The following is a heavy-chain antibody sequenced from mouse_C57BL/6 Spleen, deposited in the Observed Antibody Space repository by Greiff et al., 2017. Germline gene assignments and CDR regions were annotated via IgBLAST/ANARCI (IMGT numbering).Heavy chain of an antibody. Sequence: VQLQQSGPELVKPGASVKISCKASGYTITDYYMHWVKQSPGKSLEWIGDINPNNGGTSYNPKFKGKATLTVDKSSSTAYMELRSLTSEDSAVYYCARRPGGEVYFDYWGQGTTLTVSS. V-gene: IGHV1-26*01. CDR1: GYTITDYY. CDR2: INPNNGGT. D-gene: IGHD3-1*01. CDR3: ARRPGGEVYFDY. J-gene: IGHJ2*01.